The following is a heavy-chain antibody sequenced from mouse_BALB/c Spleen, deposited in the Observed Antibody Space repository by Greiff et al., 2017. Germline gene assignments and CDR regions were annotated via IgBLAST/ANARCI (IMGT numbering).Heavy chain of an antibody. V-gene: IGHV5-6-4*01. D-gene: IGHD2-3*01. CDR3: TREGGYYDYAMDY. J-gene: IGHJ4*01. CDR1: GFTFSSYT. Sequence: DVKLVESGGGLVKPGGSLKLSCAASGFTFSSYTMSWVRQTPEKRLEWVATISSGGSYTYYPDSVKGRFTISRDNAKNTLYLQMSSLKSEDTAMYYCTREGGYYDYAMDYWGQGTSVTVSS. CDR2: ISSGGSYT.